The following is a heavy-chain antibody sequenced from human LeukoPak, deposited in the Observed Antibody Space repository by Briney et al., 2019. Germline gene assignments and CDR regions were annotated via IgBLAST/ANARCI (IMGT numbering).Heavy chain of an antibody. Sequence: PGGSLRLSCAASGFTFSSYGMSWVRQAPGKGLEWVSAISGSGGSTYYADSVKGRFTISRDNSKNTLYLQMNSLRAEDTAVYYCAKGLRVAVAGLFDYWGQGTLVTVSS. J-gene: IGHJ4*02. CDR2: ISGSGGST. CDR3: AKGLRVAVAGLFDY. V-gene: IGHV3-23*01. D-gene: IGHD6-19*01. CDR1: GFTFSSYG.